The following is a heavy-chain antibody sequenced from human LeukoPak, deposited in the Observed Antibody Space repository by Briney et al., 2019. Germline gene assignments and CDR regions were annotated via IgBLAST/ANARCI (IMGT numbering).Heavy chain of an antibody. D-gene: IGHD2-15*01. CDR3: ARTSEGYCSGGSCWDFYYYMDV. V-gene: IGHV4-34*01. CDR1: GGSFSGFY. Sequence: SETLSLTCAVYGGSFSGFYWSWIRQPPGKGLEWIGEINHSGSTKYNPSLKSRVTISVDTSKNQFSLKLSSVTAADTAVYYCARTSEGYCSGGSCWDFYYYMDVWGKGTTVTVSS. J-gene: IGHJ6*03. CDR2: INHSGST.